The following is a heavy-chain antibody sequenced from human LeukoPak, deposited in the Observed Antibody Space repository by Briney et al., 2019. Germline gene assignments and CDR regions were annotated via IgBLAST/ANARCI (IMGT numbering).Heavy chain of an antibody. D-gene: IGHD3-22*01. J-gene: IGHJ6*03. CDR1: GGTFSSYA. V-gene: IGHV1-69*05. Sequence: SVKASCKASGGTFSSYAISWVRQAPGQGLEWMGGIIPIFGTANYAQKFQGRVTITTDESTSTAYMELSSLRSEDTAVYYCARAVGPYYYDSSGYVYYYYYYYMDVWGKGTTVTVSS. CDR3: ARAVGPYYYDSSGYVYYYYYYYMDV. CDR2: IIPIFGTA.